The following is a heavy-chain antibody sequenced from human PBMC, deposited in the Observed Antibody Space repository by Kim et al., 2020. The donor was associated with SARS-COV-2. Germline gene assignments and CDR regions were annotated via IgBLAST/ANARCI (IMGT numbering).Heavy chain of an antibody. Sequence: NYHPTRKGRVTKSVDTSKNQFSLKLSSVTAADTAVYYCARYNILTYYFDYWGQGTLVTVSS. D-gene: IGHD1-20*01. J-gene: IGHJ4*02. V-gene: IGHV4-4*09. CDR3: ARYNILTYYFDY.